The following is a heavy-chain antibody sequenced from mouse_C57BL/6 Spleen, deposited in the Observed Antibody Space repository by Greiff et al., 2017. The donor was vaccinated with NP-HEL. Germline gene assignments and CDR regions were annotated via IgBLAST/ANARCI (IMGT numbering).Heavy chain of an antibody. CDR3: ARSKYLARY. Sequence: QVQLKESGPGLVAPSQSLSITCTVYGYSLTRYGVHWVRQPPGKGLEWLGLIWAGGSTNYNWALMFRLSISIDNSKSLVFIIISSLQTDDTALYYGARSKYLARYWGQGTTPTGSS. J-gene: IGHJ2*01. V-gene: IGHV2-9*02. D-gene: IGHD5-1*01. CDR2: IWAGGST. CDR1: GYSLTRYG.